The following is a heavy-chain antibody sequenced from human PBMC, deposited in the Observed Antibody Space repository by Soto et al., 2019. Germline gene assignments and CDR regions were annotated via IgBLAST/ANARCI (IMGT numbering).Heavy chain of an antibody. Sequence: QVQLVQSGAEVKSPGTSVTLSCQTSGYTFAHYYIHWVRQAPGQGLEYMGIIDPRTGTSGTSTSPQSVQGRLSITSDAPTSTVYMELNNLRSEDTAIYYCARLSRITFIVDWGQGTLVTVSS. D-gene: IGHD3-16*02. CDR1: GYTFAHYY. CDR3: ARLSRITFIVD. V-gene: IGHV1-46*04. CDR2: IDPRTGTSGTS. J-gene: IGHJ4*02.